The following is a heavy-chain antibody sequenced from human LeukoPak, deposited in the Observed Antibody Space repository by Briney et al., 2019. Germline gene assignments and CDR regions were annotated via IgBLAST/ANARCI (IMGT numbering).Heavy chain of an antibody. CDR3: VRDSSKWYYDF. D-gene: IGHD6-13*01. CDR2: INSDGSGT. Sequence: GGSLRLSCAASGFTFSTYWIHWVRRAPGKGLVWVSRINSDGSGTSYADSVKGRFTISRDNAKNTLYLQMNSLRVEDTAVYYCVRDSSKWYYDFWGQGSLVTVSS. J-gene: IGHJ4*02. CDR1: GFTFSTYW. V-gene: IGHV3-74*01.